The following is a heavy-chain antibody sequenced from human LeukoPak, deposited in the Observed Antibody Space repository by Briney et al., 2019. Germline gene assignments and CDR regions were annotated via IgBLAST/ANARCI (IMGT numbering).Heavy chain of an antibody. Sequence: GGSLRLSCAASGFTFSSHGMHWVRQTPAKGLEWVAFIRYDGSNKYYADSVKGRFTISRDSFKNTLYLQMNSLRPEDTAVYYCAKEGDYYGSGSYRDGFDIWGQGTRATVSS. J-gene: IGHJ3*02. CDR3: AKEGDYYGSGSYRDGFDI. D-gene: IGHD3-10*01. CDR2: IRYDGSNK. CDR1: GFTFSSHG. V-gene: IGHV3-30*02.